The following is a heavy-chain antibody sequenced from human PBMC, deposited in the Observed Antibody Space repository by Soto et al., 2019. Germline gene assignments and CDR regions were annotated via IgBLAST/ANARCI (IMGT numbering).Heavy chain of an antibody. CDR2: ISYDGSNK. Sequence: GGSLRLSCAASGFTFSSYGMHWVRQAPGKGLEWVAVISYDGSNKYYADSVKGRFTISRDNSKNTLYLQMNSLRAEDTAVYYCAKDLTVVPAAIGYYFDYWGQGTLVTVSS. CDR1: GFTFSSYG. CDR3: AKDLTVVPAAIGYYFDY. J-gene: IGHJ4*02. V-gene: IGHV3-30*18. D-gene: IGHD2-2*01.